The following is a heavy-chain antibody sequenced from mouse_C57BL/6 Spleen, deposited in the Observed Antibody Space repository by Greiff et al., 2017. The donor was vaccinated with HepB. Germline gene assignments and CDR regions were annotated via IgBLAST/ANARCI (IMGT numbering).Heavy chain of an antibody. D-gene: IGHD4-1*01. CDR1: GFTFSDYG. Sequence: EVKVVESGGGLVKPGGSLKLSCAASGFTFSDYGMHWVRQAPEKGLEWVAYISSGSSTIYYADTVKGRFTISRDNAKNTLFLQMTSLRSEDTAMYYCARQWDVGYFDYWGQGTTLTVSS. CDR3: ARQWDVGYFDY. CDR2: ISSGSSTI. V-gene: IGHV5-17*01. J-gene: IGHJ2*01.